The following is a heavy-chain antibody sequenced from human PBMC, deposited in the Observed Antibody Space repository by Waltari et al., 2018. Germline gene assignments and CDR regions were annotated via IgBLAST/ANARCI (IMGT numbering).Heavy chain of an antibody. D-gene: IGHD3-3*01. CDR2: INQDGSEK. CDR3: ARAWSGYYLL. Sequence: EVQLVESGGDLVQPGGSLRLSCAASGFTFSRYWISWVRQTPGKGLEWVANINQDGSEKNFVDSVKARFTISRDNAKNSVYLQMNNLRAEDTAVYYCARAWSGYYLLWGQGTLVTVSS. J-gene: IGHJ4*02. V-gene: IGHV3-7*01. CDR1: GFTFSRYW.